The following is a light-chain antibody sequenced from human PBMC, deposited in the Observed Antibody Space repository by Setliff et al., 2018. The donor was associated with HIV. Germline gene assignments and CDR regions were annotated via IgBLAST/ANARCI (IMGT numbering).Light chain of an antibody. CDR2: EVS. V-gene: IGLV2-14*01. J-gene: IGLJ1*01. Sequence: QSALTQPASVSGSPGQSITISCTGTSRDVGGHNYVSWYQHHPGKAPKVMIYEVSNRPSGVSNRFSGSKSGNTATLTISGLQAEDEADYYCSSYTNSVPRVFGTGTKV. CDR3: SSYTNSVPRV. CDR1: SRDVGGHNY.